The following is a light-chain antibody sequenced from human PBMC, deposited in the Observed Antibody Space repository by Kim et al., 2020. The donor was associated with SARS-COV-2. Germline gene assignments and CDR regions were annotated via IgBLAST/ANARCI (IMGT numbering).Light chain of an antibody. V-gene: IGLV3-21*04. CDR1: SIESKS. CDR2: YYS. J-gene: IGLJ3*02. CDR3: QVWACSSGLPV. Sequence: PGKTPRITCAGNSIESKSVQLYQHKPGPAPAPVLYYYSNWPSGIPEPFSGSSSSTADTLTLSSVEAGDEADYDYQVWACSSGLPVFGGGTQLTVL.